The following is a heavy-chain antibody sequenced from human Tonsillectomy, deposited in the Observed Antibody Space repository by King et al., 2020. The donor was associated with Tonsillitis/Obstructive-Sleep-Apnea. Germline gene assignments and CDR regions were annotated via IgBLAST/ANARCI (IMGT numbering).Heavy chain of an antibody. CDR2: ISAYNGNT. Sequence: QLVQSGAEVKKPGASVKVSCKASGYTFTSYGISWVRQAPGQGLEWMGWISAYNGNTNYAQKLQGRVTMTTDTSTSTAYMELRSLRSDDTAVYYCARDRYLITIFWVVTENYYYYYHMDVWGKGTTVTVS. CDR1: GYTFTSYG. J-gene: IGHJ6*03. CDR3: ARDRYLITIFWVVTENYYYYYHMDV. V-gene: IGHV1-18*01. D-gene: IGHD3-3*02.